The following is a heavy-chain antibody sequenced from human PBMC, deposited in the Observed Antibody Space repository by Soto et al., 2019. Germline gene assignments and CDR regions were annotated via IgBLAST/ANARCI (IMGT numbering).Heavy chain of an antibody. CDR3: ARRAVTKRYYYYYMDV. V-gene: IGHV4-59*08. CDR1: GGSISSYY. Sequence: SETLSLTCTVSGGSISSYYWSWIRQPPGKGLEWIGYIYYSGSTNYNPSLKSRVTISVDTSKNQFSLKLSSVTAADTAVYYCARRAVTKRYYYYYMDVWGKGTTVTVSS. D-gene: IGHD4-17*01. CDR2: IYYSGST. J-gene: IGHJ6*03.